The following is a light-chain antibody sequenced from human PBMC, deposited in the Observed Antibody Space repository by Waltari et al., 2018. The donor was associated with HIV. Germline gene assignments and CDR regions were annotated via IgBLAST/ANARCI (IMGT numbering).Light chain of an antibody. CDR3: QSYDSSLSAWV. Sequence: QSVLTQPPSLSGAPGQTVTISCTGTSSKLLIYGNTIRPSGVPDRFSGSKSGTSASLAITGLQADDEADYYCQSYDSSLSAWVFGGGTKLTVL. V-gene: IGLV1-40*01. CDR1: SS. J-gene: IGLJ3*02. CDR2: GNT.